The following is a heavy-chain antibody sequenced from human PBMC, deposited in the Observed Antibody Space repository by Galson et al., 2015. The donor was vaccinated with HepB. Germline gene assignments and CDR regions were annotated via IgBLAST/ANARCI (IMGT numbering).Heavy chain of an antibody. CDR3: AKYNLFPRPAAAIDY. CDR1: GFTFSSYA. J-gene: IGHJ4*02. CDR2: ISDSGGST. V-gene: IGHV3-23*01. Sequence: SLRLSCAASGFTFSSYAMSWVRQAPAKGLEWVSAISDSGGSTYYADSVKGRFTISRDNSENTLYLQMSSLRAEDTAVYYCAKYNLFPRPAAAIDYWGQGTLVTVSS. D-gene: IGHD2-2*01.